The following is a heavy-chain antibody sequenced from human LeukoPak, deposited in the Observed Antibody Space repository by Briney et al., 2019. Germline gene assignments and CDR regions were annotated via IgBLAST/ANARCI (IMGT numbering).Heavy chain of an antibody. CDR3: ASGKDYSNSDF. Sequence: PGGSLRLSCAASGFTFSIYSLNWVRQAPGKGLEWVSCISSNNNYIYYADSVKGRFTISRDNAKNSLFLQMNSLRVEDTAVYYCASGKDYSNSDFWGQGTLVTVSA. J-gene: IGHJ4*02. CDR2: ISSNNNYI. CDR1: GFTFSIYS. D-gene: IGHD4-11*01. V-gene: IGHV3-21*06.